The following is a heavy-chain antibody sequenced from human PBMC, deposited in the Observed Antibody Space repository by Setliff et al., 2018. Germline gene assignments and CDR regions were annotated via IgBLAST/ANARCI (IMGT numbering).Heavy chain of an antibody. CDR1: GGTFSDYY. D-gene: IGHD6-6*01. V-gene: IGHV4-34*01. J-gene: IGHJ5*02. CDR3: ARGRNVAARLLDT. CDR2: INHRGTT. Sequence: PSETLSLTCAAYGGTFSDYYWTWIRQAPGKGLEWIGEINHRGTTNYNPSLKSRVTISIDTSKDQFSLKMSSVTAADAAIYYCARGRNVAARLLDTWGQGTLVTVSS.